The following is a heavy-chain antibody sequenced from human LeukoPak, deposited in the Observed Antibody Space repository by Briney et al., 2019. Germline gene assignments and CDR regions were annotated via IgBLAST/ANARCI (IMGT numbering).Heavy chain of an antibody. CDR1: GFTFSSYS. Sequence: GGSLRLSCAASGFTFSSYSMNWVRQAPGKGLEWVSSISSSSSYIYYADSVKGRFTISRDNAKNSLYLQMNSLRAGDTAVYYCARDQDILAGYDAFDIWGQGTMVTVSS. J-gene: IGHJ3*02. CDR2: ISSSSSYI. D-gene: IGHD3-9*01. CDR3: ARDQDILAGYDAFDI. V-gene: IGHV3-21*01.